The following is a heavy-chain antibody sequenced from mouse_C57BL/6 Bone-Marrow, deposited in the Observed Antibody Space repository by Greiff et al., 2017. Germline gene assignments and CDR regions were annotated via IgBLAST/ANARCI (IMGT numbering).Heavy chain of an antibody. D-gene: IGHD2-3*01. Sequence: VQLQQSGPELVKPGASVKISCKASGYTFTDYYMNWVKQSHGKSLEWIGDINPNNGGTSYNQKFKGKATLTVDKSSSTAYMELRSLTSEDSAVYYCARGYYDDWGQGTTLTVSS. V-gene: IGHV1-26*01. CDR2: INPNNGGT. J-gene: IGHJ2*01. CDR3: ARGYYDD. CDR1: GYTFTDYY.